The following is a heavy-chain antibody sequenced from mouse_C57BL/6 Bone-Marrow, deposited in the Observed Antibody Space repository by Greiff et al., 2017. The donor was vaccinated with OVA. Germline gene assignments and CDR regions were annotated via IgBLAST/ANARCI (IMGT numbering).Heavy chain of an antibody. D-gene: IGHD2-5*01. Sequence: VQLQQSGAELVRPGASVTLSCKASGYTFTDYEMHWVKQTPVHGLEWIGAIDPATGGTAYNQKFKGKAILTADKSSSTAYMELRSLTSEDSAVYYCTRGYSNSYAMDYWGQGTSVTVSS. V-gene: IGHV1-15*01. CDR3: TRGYSNSYAMDY. CDR2: IDPATGGT. CDR1: GYTFTDYE. J-gene: IGHJ4*01.